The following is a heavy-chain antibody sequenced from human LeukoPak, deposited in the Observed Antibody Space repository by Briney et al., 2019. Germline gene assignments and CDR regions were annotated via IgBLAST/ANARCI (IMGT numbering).Heavy chain of an antibody. D-gene: IGHD5-18*01. V-gene: IGHV3-30*03. J-gene: IGHJ4*02. CDR1: GFTFSSYG. CDR2: ISYDGSNK. CDR3: ATSITGYSYGTNY. Sequence: GGSLRLSCAASGFTFSSYGMHWVRQAPGKGLEWVAVISYDGSNKYYADSVKGRFTISRDNSKNTLYLQMNSLRAEDTAVYYCATSITGYSYGTNYWGQGTLVTVSS.